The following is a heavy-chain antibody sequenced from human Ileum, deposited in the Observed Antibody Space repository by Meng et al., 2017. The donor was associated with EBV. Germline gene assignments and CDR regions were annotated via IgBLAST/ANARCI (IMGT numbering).Heavy chain of an antibody. J-gene: IGHJ4*02. CDR1: GDSISSNSW. CDR2: IYHSGST. D-gene: IGHD4-17*01. V-gene: IGHV4-4*02. CDR3: ASGRDYAWHS. Sequence: QGQLQESGPGLVKPSGTLSLTCAVSGDSISSNSWWSWARQPPGKGLEWIGEIYHSGSTNYNPSFKSRVTMSVDKSKNQISLNLSSVTAADTAVYYCASGRDYAWHSWGRGTLVTVSS.